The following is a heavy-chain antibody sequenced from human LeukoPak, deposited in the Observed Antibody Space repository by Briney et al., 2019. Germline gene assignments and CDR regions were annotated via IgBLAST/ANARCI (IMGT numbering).Heavy chain of an antibody. Sequence: ASVKVSCKTSGYTFSDYHVHWVRQAPGQGLEWMGWIEPHSGGTDFAEKFHGRLTMTRDTSITTVYMEMTRLTSDGTAVYYCARDPPGDSGLDCWGQGTLVTVSS. V-gene: IGHV1-2*02. CDR3: ARDPPGDSGLDC. CDR1: GYTFSDYH. J-gene: IGHJ4*02. D-gene: IGHD1-26*01. CDR2: IEPHSGGT.